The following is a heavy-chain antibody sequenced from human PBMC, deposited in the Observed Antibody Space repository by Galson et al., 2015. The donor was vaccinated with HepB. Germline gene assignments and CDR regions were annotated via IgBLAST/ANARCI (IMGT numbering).Heavy chain of an antibody. Sequence: SLRLSCAASGFTFSSYAMSWVRQVPEKGLEWVSSINGSDGSTYYTDSVKGRFTISRDDSKGTLYLQMNSLRAEDTAVYYCAKDRRTGTTPPDGFDIWGQGTMVTVSS. J-gene: IGHJ3*02. CDR3: AKDRRTGTTPPDGFDI. D-gene: IGHD1-1*01. V-gene: IGHV3-23*01. CDR1: GFTFSSYA. CDR2: INGSDGST.